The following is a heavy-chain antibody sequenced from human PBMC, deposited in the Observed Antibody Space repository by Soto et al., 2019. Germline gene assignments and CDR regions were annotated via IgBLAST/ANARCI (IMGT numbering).Heavy chain of an antibody. V-gene: IGHV3-30*18. CDR3: AKDLYTNLSWYEGYYYYDGMDV. CDR1: GFTFSSYG. CDR2: ISFDGSNK. D-gene: IGHD6-13*01. Sequence: QVQLVESGGGVVQPGRSLRLSCAASGFTFSSYGMHWVRQAPGKGLEWVAVISFDGSNKYYADSVKGRFTISRDNSKNTLYLQMNSLRAEDTAVYYCAKDLYTNLSWYEGYYYYDGMDVWGQGTTVTVSS. J-gene: IGHJ6*02.